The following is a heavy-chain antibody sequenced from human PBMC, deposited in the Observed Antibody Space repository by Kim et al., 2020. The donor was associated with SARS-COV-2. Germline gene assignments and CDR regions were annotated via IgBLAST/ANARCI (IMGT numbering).Heavy chain of an antibody. Sequence: GGSLRLSCEASGFTFRDYGMEWVRQAPGRALEWVSNLRFDGSDENYADSVRGRFTISRDNSKNTLNLQMNSLRADDTAVYYCVRGRAGRSAGIYYGLDV. V-gene: IGHV3-33*01. J-gene: IGHJ6*01. CDR2: LRFDGSDE. CDR1: GFTFRDYG. D-gene: IGHD6-13*01. CDR3: VRGRAGRSAGIYYGLDV.